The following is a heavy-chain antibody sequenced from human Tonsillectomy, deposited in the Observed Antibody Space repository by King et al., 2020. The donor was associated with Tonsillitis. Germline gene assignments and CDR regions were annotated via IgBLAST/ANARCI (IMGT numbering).Heavy chain of an antibody. D-gene: IGHD3-10*01. CDR3: ARHPPGHDYGWGGFDF. CDR1: GDSINNYY. CDR2: VFYTGTT. V-gene: IGHV4-59*08. J-gene: IGHJ3*01. Sequence: VQLQESGPGLVKPSETLSLTCTVSGDSINNYYWSWIRPPPGRGLEWIAFVFYTGTTNYNPSLKSRATISVDTSKNQFSLRLTSVTAADTALYFCARHPPGHDYGWGGFDFWGQGTLVTVSS.